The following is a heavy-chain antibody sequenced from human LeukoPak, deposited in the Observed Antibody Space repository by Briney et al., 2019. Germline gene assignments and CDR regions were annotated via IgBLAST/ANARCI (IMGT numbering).Heavy chain of an antibody. D-gene: IGHD5-24*01. Sequence: ASVKVSCKASGGTFSSYAISWVRQAPGQGLEWMGGIIPIFGTANYAQKFQGRVTITTDESTSTAYMELSSLRSEDTAVYYCAREIPEMATTYYYYYMDVWGKGTTVTVSS. CDR3: AREIPEMATTYYYYYMDV. CDR1: GGTFSSYA. J-gene: IGHJ6*03. V-gene: IGHV1-69*05. CDR2: IIPIFGTA.